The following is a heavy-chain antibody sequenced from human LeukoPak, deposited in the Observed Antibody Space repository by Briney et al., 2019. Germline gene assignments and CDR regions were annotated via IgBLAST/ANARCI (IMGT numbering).Heavy chain of an antibody. D-gene: IGHD5-12*01. J-gene: IGHJ4*02. V-gene: IGHV3-53*01. CDR1: GLTVSSNY. Sequence: GGSLRLSCAASGLTVSSNYMSWVRQAPGKGLEWVAVIYSGGSTYYADSVKGRFTISRDKSKNTVYLQMNSLRAEDTAVYYCARATCGSCPFDFWGQGTLVTASS. CDR3: ARATCGSCPFDF. CDR2: IYSGGST.